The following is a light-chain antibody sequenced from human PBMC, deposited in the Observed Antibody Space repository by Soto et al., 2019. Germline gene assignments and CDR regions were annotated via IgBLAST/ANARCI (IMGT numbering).Light chain of an antibody. CDR1: QSISTW. V-gene: IGKV1-5*03. Sequence: DIQMTQSPSTLSASVGDRVTITCRASQSISTWLAWYQHKPGKAPKPLIYRASSLESGVPSRFSGSGSGTEFTLTISSLQPDDFATYYCQQYNSYWTFGQGTKVEIK. CDR3: QQYNSYWT. CDR2: RAS. J-gene: IGKJ1*01.